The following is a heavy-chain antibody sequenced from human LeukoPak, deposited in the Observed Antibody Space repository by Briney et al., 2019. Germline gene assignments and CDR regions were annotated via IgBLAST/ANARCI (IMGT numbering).Heavy chain of an antibody. CDR2: ISGSGGST. CDR1: GFTFSSYA. Sequence: GGSLRLSCAASGFTFSSYAMSWVRQAPGKGLEWVSAISGSGGSTYYADSVKGRFTISRDNSKNTLYLQVNSLRAEDTAVYYCAKDGSSWYSPNDYWGQGTLVTVSS. V-gene: IGHV3-23*01. D-gene: IGHD6-13*01. J-gene: IGHJ4*02. CDR3: AKDGSSWYSPNDY.